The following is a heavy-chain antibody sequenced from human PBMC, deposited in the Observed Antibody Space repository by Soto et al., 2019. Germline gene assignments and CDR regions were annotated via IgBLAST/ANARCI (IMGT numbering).Heavy chain of an antibody. J-gene: IGHJ4*02. Sequence: EVQLVESGGGLVQPGGSLRLSCAASGFTFSSYWMHWVRQAPGKGLVWVSRINTDGSCTTYADSVKGRFTISRDNAKNTLYLQMTSLRAEDTAVYYCARDPPVGPAADDDYWGQGTLVTVSS. CDR3: ARDPPVGPAADDDY. V-gene: IGHV3-74*01. D-gene: IGHD2-2*01. CDR1: GFTFSSYW. CDR2: INTDGSCT.